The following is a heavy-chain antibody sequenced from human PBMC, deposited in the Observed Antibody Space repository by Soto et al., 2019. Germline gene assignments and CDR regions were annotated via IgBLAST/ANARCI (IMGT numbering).Heavy chain of an antibody. CDR3: AKFRGPSYSYYSMDV. D-gene: IGHD3-16*01. V-gene: IGHV3-23*01. CDR2: ISGSGRTT. J-gene: IGHJ6*03. CDR1: GFTFGSYD. Sequence: EVQLLESGGGLVQPGGSLRLSCAASGFTFGSYDMNWLRQAPGRGLECVSFISGSGRTTYYADSVKGRFTVSRDNSKNTLYLQMNSLIAEDTALYYCAKFRGPSYSYYSMDVCGNGTTVTVSS.